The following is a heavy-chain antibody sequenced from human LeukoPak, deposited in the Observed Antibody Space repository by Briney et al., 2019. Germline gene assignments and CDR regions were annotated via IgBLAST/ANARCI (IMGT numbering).Heavy chain of an antibody. Sequence: PSETLSLTCAVYGGSFSGYYWSWIRQPPGKGLEWIGEINHSGSTNYNPSLKSRVTISVDTSKNQFSLKLSSVTAADTAVYYCATSLIAARTFDYCGQGTLVTVSS. CDR3: ATSLIAARTFDY. CDR2: INHSGST. D-gene: IGHD6-6*01. J-gene: IGHJ4*02. CDR1: GGSFSGYY. V-gene: IGHV4-34*01.